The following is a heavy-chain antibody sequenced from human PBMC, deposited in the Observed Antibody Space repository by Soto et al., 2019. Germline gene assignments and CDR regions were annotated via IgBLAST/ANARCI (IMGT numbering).Heavy chain of an antibody. V-gene: IGHV4-59*01. CDR3: ARSDGRY. CDR2: IYYSGST. Sequence: SETLSLTCTVSGGSLNSYYWTWIRQPPGKGLEWIGYIYYSGSTNYNPSLKSRVTISVDTSKNQFSLKLRSVTAADTAVYYCARSDGRYWGQGTLVTVSS. CDR1: GGSLNSYY. J-gene: IGHJ4*02.